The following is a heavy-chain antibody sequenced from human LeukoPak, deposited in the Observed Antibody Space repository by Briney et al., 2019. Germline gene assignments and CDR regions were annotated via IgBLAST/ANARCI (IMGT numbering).Heavy chain of an antibody. Sequence: SETPSLTCTVSGGSISSGSYYWSWIRQPAGKGLEWIGRIYTSGSTNYNPSLKSRVAISVDTSKNQFSLKLSSVTAADTAVYYCARGSGFGELGSSKFDPWGQGTLVTVSS. CDR1: GGSISSGSYY. D-gene: IGHD3-10*01. J-gene: IGHJ5*02. V-gene: IGHV4-61*02. CDR3: ARGSGFGELGSSKFDP. CDR2: IYTSGST.